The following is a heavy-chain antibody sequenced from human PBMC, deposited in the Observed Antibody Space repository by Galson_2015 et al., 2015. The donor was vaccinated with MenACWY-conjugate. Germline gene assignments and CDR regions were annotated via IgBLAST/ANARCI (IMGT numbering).Heavy chain of an antibody. CDR3: ARDTRGHFDY. CDR1: GFTFSSYW. Sequence: SLRLSCAVSGFTFSSYWMSWVRQAPGKGLEWVANIKQDGREKNYVDSVKGRFTISRDNAGNSVYLQMDSLRVEDTAEYYCARDTRGHFDYWGQGTLVTVSA. V-gene: IGHV3-7*03. J-gene: IGHJ4*02. CDR2: IKQDGREK.